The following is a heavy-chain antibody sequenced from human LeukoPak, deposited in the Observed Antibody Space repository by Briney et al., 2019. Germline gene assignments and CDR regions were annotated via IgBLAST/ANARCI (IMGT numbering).Heavy chain of an antibody. D-gene: IGHD3-10*01. Sequence: QPGGSLRLSCAASGFTFSNYAMSWVRQAPGKGLEWVSVIFNSGTTYYADSVRGRFTISRDNSKNTLYLQMNSLRAEDTAVYYCAKTGGPWDWGQGTLVIVSS. CDR1: GFTFSNYA. CDR2: IFNSGTT. V-gene: IGHV3-23*05. J-gene: IGHJ4*02. CDR3: AKTGGPWD.